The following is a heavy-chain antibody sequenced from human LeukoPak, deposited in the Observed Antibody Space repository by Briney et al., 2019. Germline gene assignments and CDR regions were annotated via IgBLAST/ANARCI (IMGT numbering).Heavy chain of an antibody. CDR1: GYTFTGYY. CDR2: INPNSGGT. D-gene: IGHD2-2*01. V-gene: IGHV1-2*02. CDR3: ARDGRYCSSTSCYAGNWFDP. Sequence: ASVKVSCKASGYTFTGYYMHWVRQAPGQGLEWMGWINPNSGGTNYTQKFQGRVTMTRDTSISTAYMELSRLRSDDTAVYYCARDGRYCSSTSCYAGNWFDPWGQGTLVTVSS. J-gene: IGHJ5*02.